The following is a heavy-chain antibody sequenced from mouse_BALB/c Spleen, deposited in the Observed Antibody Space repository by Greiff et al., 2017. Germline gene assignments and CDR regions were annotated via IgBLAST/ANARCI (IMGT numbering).Heavy chain of an antibody. V-gene: IGHV1-77*01. CDR1: GYTFTDYV. Sequence: QVQLKESGPELVKPGASVKMSCKASGYTFTDYVISWVKQRTGQGLEWIGEIYPGSGSTYYNEKFKGKATLTADKSSNTAYMQLSSLTSEDSAVYFCARSRITTATWYFDVWGAGTTVTVSS. CDR3: ARSRITTATWYFDV. D-gene: IGHD1-2*01. J-gene: IGHJ1*01. CDR2: IYPGSGST.